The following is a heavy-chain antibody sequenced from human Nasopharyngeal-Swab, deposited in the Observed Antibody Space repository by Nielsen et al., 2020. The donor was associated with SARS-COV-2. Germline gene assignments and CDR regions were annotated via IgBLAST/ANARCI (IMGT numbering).Heavy chain of an antibody. CDR1: CGSISSGGYY. Sequence: SCTVSCGSISSGGYYWSWIRQHPGKGLEWIGYIYYSGSTYYNPSLKSRVTISVDTSKNQFSLKLSSVTAADTAVYYCARAGDFWSGWSANYYMDVWGKGTTVTVSS. D-gene: IGHD3-3*01. J-gene: IGHJ6*03. CDR2: IYYSGST. CDR3: ARAGDFWSGWSANYYMDV. V-gene: IGHV4-31*02.